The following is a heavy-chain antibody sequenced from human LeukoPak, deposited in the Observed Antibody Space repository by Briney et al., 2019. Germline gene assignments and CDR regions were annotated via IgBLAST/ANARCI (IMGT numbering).Heavy chain of an antibody. Sequence: GGSLRLSCAASGFTLSSYWMNWLRQGPGKGLVWVSRINSDGSTTSYADSVKGRFTISRDNAKNSLYLQMNSLRAEDTAVYYCARSAAGTYYWGQGTLVTVSS. J-gene: IGHJ4*02. CDR3: ARSAAGTYY. V-gene: IGHV3-74*01. CDR1: GFTLSSYW. D-gene: IGHD1-1*01. CDR2: INSDGSTT.